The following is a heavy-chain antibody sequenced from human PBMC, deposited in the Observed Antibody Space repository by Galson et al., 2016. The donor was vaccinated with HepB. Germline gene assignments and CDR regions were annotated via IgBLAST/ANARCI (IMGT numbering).Heavy chain of an antibody. CDR2: SRNKANRYTT. J-gene: IGHJ4*02. CDR1: GFTFSDHY. D-gene: IGHD4-17*01. Sequence: SLRLSCAASGFTFSDHYMDWVRQAPGKGLEWVGRSRNKANRYTTEYAASVKGRFTISRDDSKNSVYLPMDSLKTEDAAVYYCVRSAVSTTGLDDWGQGTLVTVSS. CDR3: VRSAVSTTGLDD. V-gene: IGHV3-72*01.